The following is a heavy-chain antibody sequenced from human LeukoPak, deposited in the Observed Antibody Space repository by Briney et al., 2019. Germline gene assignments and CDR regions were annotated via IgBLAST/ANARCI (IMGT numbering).Heavy chain of an antibody. D-gene: IGHD4-17*01. CDR1: GGSISSYY. V-gene: IGHV4-59*01. Sequence: PSETLSLTCTVSGGSISSYYWSWIRQPPGKGLEWIGYIYYSGSTNYNPSLKSRVTISVDTSKNQFSLKLSSVTAADTAVYYCARVPTSTVTSPGYWYFDLWGRGTLVTVSS. CDR2: IYYSGST. J-gene: IGHJ2*01. CDR3: ARVPTSTVTSPGYWYFDL.